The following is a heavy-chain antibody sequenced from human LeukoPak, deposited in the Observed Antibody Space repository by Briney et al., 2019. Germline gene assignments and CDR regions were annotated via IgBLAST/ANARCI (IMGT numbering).Heavy chain of an antibody. Sequence: ASVKVSCKASGYTFTSYDINWVRQATGQGLEWMGWMNPNSGNTGYAQKFQGRVTITRNTSISTAYMELSSLRAEDTAVYYCARGPPTTYFDWEFDYWGQGTLVTVSS. V-gene: IGHV1-8*03. CDR3: ARGPPTTYFDWEFDY. CDR1: GYTFTSYD. CDR2: MNPNSGNT. D-gene: IGHD3-9*01. J-gene: IGHJ4*02.